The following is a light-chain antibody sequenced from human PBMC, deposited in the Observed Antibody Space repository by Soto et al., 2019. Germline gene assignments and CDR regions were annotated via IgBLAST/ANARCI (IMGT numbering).Light chain of an antibody. J-gene: IGLJ3*02. CDR1: ISNLGSNF. Sequence: QSVLTQPPSASGTPGQRVTISCSGSISNLGSNFVFWYQQLPGAAPKLLISSNDQRPSGVPDRFSGSKSGTSASLAISGLRSEDEADYHCAAWDDSLRGVVFGGGTQLTVL. V-gene: IGLV1-47*01. CDR3: AAWDDSLRGVV. CDR2: SND.